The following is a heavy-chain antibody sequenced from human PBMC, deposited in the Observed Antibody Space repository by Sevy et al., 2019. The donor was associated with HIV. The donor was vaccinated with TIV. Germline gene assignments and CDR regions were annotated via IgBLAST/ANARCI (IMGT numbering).Heavy chain of an antibody. CDR2: LSFGCGEI. CDR1: GFTFSKYS. Sequence: GESLKISCAASGFTFSKYSMSWVRQPPGKGLEWVSTLSFGCGEINHADSVKGRFTISRDNSKNSLYLQMNNLRAEDTAVYYCAREGCTKPHDYWGQGTLVTSPQ. J-gene: IGHJ4*02. CDR3: AREGCTKPHDY. V-gene: IGHV3-23*01. D-gene: IGHD2-8*01.